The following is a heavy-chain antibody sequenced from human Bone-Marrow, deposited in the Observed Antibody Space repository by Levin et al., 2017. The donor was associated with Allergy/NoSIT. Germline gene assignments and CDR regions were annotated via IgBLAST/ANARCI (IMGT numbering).Heavy chain of an antibody. CDR3: ARDRSVVTVVWYFDR. CDR2: ISSSSSYI. CDR1: GFTFSSYS. V-gene: IGHV3-21*01. Sequence: KHGESLKISCAASGFTFSSYSMNWVRQAPGKGLEWVSSISSSSSYIYYADSVKGRFTISRDNAKNSLYLQMNSLRAEDTAVYYCARDRSVVTVVWYFDRWGRGTLVTVSS. J-gene: IGHJ2*01. D-gene: IGHD4-23*01.